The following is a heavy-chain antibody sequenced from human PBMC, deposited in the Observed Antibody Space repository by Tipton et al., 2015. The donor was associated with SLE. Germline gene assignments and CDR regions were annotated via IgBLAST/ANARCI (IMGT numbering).Heavy chain of an antibody. CDR2: ISPSGATT. CDR3: AKEGDYYGSGSDQYYFDH. Sequence: SLRLSCAASGSTFSSYVLSWVRQAPGKGLEWVSGISPSGATTYYADSVKGRFTIFRDNSKNTLFLQMSSLRVEDTAMYYCAKEGDYYGSGSDQYYFDHWGQGTLVTVSS. J-gene: IGHJ4*02. V-gene: IGHV3-23*01. D-gene: IGHD3-10*01. CDR1: GSTFSSYV.